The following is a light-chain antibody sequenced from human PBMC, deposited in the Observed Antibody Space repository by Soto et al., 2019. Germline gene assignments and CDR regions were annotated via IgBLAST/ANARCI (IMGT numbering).Light chain of an antibody. CDR3: CSFAGGATFV. V-gene: IGLV2-23*03. CDR1: SNDVGGYNL. CDR2: EGN. J-gene: IGLJ2*01. Sequence: QSALTQPASVSGSPGQSITISCTGTSNDVGGYNLVSWYQQHPGKVPKLIIYEGNKRPSGVSDRFSGSKSGNTASLTISARQAEDEADYSCCSFAGGATFVFGGGTKLTVL.